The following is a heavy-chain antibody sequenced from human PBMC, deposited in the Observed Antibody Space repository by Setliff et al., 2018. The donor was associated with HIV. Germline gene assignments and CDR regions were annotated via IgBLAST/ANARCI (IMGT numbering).Heavy chain of an antibody. CDR2: IYNTGST. CDR3: AGDYAGSGRPFDY. CDR1: GGSISSYY. J-gene: IGHJ4*02. D-gene: IGHD4-17*01. V-gene: IGHV4-4*09. Sequence: PSETLSLTCTVSGGSISSYYWSWIRQPPGKGLEWIGYIYNTGSTYHSPSLESRVTISIDTSKNQLSLKLTSVTAADTAVYFCAGDYAGSGRPFDYWGQGTLVTVSS.